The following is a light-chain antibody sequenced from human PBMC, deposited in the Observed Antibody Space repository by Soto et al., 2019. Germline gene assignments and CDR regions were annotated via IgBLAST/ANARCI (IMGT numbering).Light chain of an antibody. V-gene: IGLV1-51*01. Sequence: QSVLTQPPSVSASPGQKVTISCYGSSSNIGNNFVTWYQQLPGTAPKLLIYDNNKRPSGIPDRFSGSQSGTSATLGITGPQTGDEAVYYCGSWDSSLTYVFGTGTKVTVL. CDR2: DNN. CDR3: GSWDSSLTYV. J-gene: IGLJ1*01. CDR1: SSNIGNNF.